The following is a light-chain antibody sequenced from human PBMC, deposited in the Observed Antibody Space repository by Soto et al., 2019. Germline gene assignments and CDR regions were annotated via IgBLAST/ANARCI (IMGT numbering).Light chain of an antibody. CDR2: DVN. CDR3: TSWTTSTTMI. Sequence: QSVLIQPASVSGSPGQSITISCTGTSSDIGAYNFVSWYQQHPGKAPKLMLYDVNIRPSGVSNRFSGSKSGNTASLTISGLQAEDEADYCCTSWTTSTTMIFGGGTKLTVL. V-gene: IGLV2-14*03. J-gene: IGLJ2*01. CDR1: SSDIGAYNF.